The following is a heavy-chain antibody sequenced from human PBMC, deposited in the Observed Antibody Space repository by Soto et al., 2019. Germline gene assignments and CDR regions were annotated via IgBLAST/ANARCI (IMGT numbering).Heavy chain of an antibody. V-gene: IGHV3-33*01. J-gene: IGHJ6*02. CDR2: IWYDGSNK. D-gene: IGHD3-9*01. CDR1: GFTFSNYG. CDR3: ARGDIRNYERTGYYYYGMDV. Sequence: QVQLVESGGGVVQPGRSLRLSCAASGFTFSNYGMHWVRQAPGQGLEWVAVIWYDGSNKYYADSVKGRFTISRDNSKNTISLQMNSLRVEDTAVYFCARGDIRNYERTGYYYYGMDVWGQGTTVTVAS.